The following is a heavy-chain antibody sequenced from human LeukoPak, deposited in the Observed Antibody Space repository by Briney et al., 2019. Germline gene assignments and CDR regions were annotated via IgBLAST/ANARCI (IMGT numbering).Heavy chain of an antibody. CDR2: ISAYNGNT. J-gene: IGHJ5*02. CDR3: ARDQRSAVGYQLLLSWFDP. D-gene: IGHD2-2*01. CDR1: GYTFTSYG. V-gene: IGHV1-18*01. Sequence: ASVKVSCKASGYTFTSYGISWLRQAPGQGLEWMGWISAYNGNTNYAQKLQGRVTMTTDTSTSTAYMELRSLGSDDTAVYYCARDQRSAVGYQLLLSWFDPWGQGTLVTVSS.